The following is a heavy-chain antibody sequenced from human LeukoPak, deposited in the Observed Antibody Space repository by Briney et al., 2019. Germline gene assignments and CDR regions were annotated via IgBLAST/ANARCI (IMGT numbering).Heavy chain of an antibody. CDR3: ARDKGIVVVVAPYYYYMDV. CDR1: GFTFSSYS. J-gene: IGHJ6*03. D-gene: IGHD2-15*01. Sequence: GSLRLSCAASGFTFSSYSMNWVRQAPGKGLEWVSSISSSSSYIYYADPVKGRFTISRDNAKNSLYLQMNSLRAEDTAVYYCARDKGIVVVVAPYYYYMDVWGKGTTVTVSS. V-gene: IGHV3-21*01. CDR2: ISSSSSYI.